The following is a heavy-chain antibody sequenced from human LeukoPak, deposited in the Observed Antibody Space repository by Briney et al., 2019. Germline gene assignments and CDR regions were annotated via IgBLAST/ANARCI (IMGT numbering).Heavy chain of an antibody. D-gene: IGHD2-2*01. CDR3: AKDSAAHHYYYGMDV. CDR1: GFTFSSYA. J-gene: IGHJ6*02. Sequence: GWSLRLSCAPSGFTFSSYAMSWVRQAAGKGLEWVSAISGSGGSTYYADSVKGRFTISRDNSKNTLYLQMNSLRAEDTAVYYCAKDSAAHHYYYGMDVWGQGTTVTVSS. V-gene: IGHV3-23*01. CDR2: ISGSGGST.